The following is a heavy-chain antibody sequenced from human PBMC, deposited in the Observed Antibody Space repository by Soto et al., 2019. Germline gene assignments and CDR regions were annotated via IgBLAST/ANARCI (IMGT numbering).Heavy chain of an antibody. V-gene: IGHV3-48*02. Sequence: GGCLRLSCAASGFTFSSNSMNWVRQAPGKGLEWVSYISSSSSTIYYADSVKGRFTISRDNAKNSLYLQMNSLRDEDTAVYYCPRGADYDSSGIRLNWFDPWGRGTLVTVSS. CDR1: GFTFSSNS. D-gene: IGHD3-22*01. CDR3: PRGADYDSSGIRLNWFDP. J-gene: IGHJ5*02. CDR2: ISSSSSTI.